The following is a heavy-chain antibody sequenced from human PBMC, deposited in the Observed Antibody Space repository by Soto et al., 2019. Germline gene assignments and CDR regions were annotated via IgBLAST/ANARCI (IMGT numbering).Heavy chain of an antibody. V-gene: IGHV4-34*01. CDR2: ISRSESS. CDR3: ARGRGYCSGGRCRYFDY. D-gene: IGHD2-15*01. Sequence: QVQLQQWGAGLLKPSETLSLTCAVYGGSFSGYSWTWIRQPPGRGLEWIGEISRSESSTYNPSLKSRVTISVDTSKNQFSLKMRSVTAADTAMFYCARGRGYCSGGRCRYFDYWGQGSLVTVSS. J-gene: IGHJ4*02. CDR1: GGSFSGYS.